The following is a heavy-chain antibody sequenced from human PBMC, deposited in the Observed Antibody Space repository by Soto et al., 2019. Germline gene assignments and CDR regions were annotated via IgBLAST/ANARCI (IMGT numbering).Heavy chain of an antibody. Sequence: EMQLLGSGGGLVEPGGSLRLSCAASGFTFSSYAMTWVRQAPGKGLEGFSSIHGSAGGAYYSDSVKGRFTVSRADSQKTLFLQMTSLRVDDTAIYYCAKDAVSANGEWDWFEHWGQGILVTVSS. CDR1: GFTFSSYA. V-gene: IGHV3-23*01. CDR2: IHGSAGGA. D-gene: IGHD2-21*02. J-gene: IGHJ5*02. CDR3: AKDAVSANGEWDWFEH.